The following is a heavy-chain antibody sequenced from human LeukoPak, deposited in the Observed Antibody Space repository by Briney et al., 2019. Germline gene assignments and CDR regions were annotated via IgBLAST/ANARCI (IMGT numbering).Heavy chain of an antibody. CDR3: AKDQRWESPHYLDS. Sequence: ETLSLTCAVSGGSISSNNWWGWVRQVPGKGLEWVSGISSSGGSTNYADSVRGRFTISRDNSKNTLYVQMNSLRDEDTALYYCAKDQRWESPHYLDSWGQGTLVTVSS. CDR2: ISSSGGST. J-gene: IGHJ4*02. V-gene: IGHV3-23*01. D-gene: IGHD1-26*01. CDR1: GGSISSNN.